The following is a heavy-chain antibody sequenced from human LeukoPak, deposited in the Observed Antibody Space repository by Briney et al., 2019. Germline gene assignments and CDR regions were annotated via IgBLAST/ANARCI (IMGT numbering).Heavy chain of an antibody. CDR2: ISSNGGST. D-gene: IGHD3-22*01. CDR1: GFTFSSYA. CDR3: ASLITMIEDY. J-gene: IGHJ4*02. Sequence: GGSLRLSCAASGFTFSSYAMHWVRQAPGKGLEYVSAISSNGGSTYYANSVKGRFTFSRDNSKNTLYLQMGSLRAEDMAVYYCASLITMIEDYWGQGTLVTVSS. V-gene: IGHV3-64*01.